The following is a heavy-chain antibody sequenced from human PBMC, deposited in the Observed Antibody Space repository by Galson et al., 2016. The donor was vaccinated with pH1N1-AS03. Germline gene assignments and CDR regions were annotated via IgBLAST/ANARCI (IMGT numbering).Heavy chain of an antibody. J-gene: IGHJ6*02. CDR3: ARSPCDYFYSLGMDV. V-gene: IGHV2-70*11. Sequence: PALVKPTQTLTLTCTFSGFSLTTDKMCVTWIRQPPGKALEWLARINLDDDEYYSRSLKTRLTISKDTSKNQVVLTMTNMDPADTGTYFSARSPCDYFYSLGMDVWGQGTTVTVS. CDR1: GFSLTTDKMC. CDR2: INLDDDE.